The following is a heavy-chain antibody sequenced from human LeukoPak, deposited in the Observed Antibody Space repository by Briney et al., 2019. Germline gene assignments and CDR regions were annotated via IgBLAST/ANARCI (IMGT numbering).Heavy chain of an antibody. D-gene: IGHD3-22*01. J-gene: IGHJ4*02. CDR2: IIPIFGTA. V-gene: IGHV1-69*13. CDR3: ARGLRGSYYDSSGKGPYYFDY. CDR1: GGTFSSYA. Sequence: EASVKVSCKASGGTFSSYAISWVRQAPGQGLKWMGGIIPIFGTANYAQKFQGRVTITADESTSTAYMELSSLRSEDTAVYYCARGLRGSYYDSSGKGPYYFDYWGQGTLVTVSS.